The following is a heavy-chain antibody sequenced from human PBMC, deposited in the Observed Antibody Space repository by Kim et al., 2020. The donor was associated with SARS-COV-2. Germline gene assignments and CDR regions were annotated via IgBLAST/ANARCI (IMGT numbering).Heavy chain of an antibody. J-gene: IGHJ4*02. V-gene: IGHV4-59*01. Sequence: SETLSLTCTVSGGSISSYYWSWIRQPPGKGLEWIGYIYYSGSTNYNPSLKSRVTISVDTSKNQFSLKLSSVTAADTAVYYCARDRGDGYSDYWGQGTLVTVSS. CDR3: ARDRGDGYSDY. CDR2: IYYSGST. CDR1: GGSISSYY. D-gene: IGHD5-12*01.